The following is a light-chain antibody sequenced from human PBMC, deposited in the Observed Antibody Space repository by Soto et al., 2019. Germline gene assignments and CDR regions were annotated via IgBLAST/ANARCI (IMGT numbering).Light chain of an antibody. J-gene: IGLJ3*02. CDR1: SGHSSYI. CDR3: ENWDSNTHTV. CDR2: LEGSGSY. Sequence: QPVLTQSSSASASLGSSVKLTCTLSSGHSSYIIAWHQQQPGKAPRYLMKLEGSGSYNKGSGVPDRFSGSSSGADRYLTISNLQFEYEADYYCENWDSNTHTVFGGGTKLTVL. V-gene: IGLV4-60*02.